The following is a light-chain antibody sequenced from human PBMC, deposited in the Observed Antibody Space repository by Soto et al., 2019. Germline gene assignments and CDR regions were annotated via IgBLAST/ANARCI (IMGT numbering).Light chain of an antibody. CDR2: WAS. CDR1: QSVLYSSNNKNY. J-gene: IGKJ4*01. CDR3: QQYYSTPPLT. Sequence: DIVMTQSPDSLAVSLGERATINCKSSQSVLYSSNNKNYLAWYQQKPGQPPKLLIYWASTRESGVPDRFSGSGSGTDLTLTISSLQAEDVAVYYCQQYYSTPPLTFGGGTKVEIK. V-gene: IGKV4-1*01.